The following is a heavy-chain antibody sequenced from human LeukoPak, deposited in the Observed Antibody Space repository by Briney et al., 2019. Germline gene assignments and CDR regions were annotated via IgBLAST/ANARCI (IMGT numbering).Heavy chain of an antibody. D-gene: IGHD3-16*01. J-gene: IGHJ4*02. CDR1: GFTFSSYW. CDR2: INQDGRET. V-gene: IGHV3-7*01. CDR3: VRDYAWGTDNPDY. Sequence: GGSLRLSCVASGFTFSSYWMSWFRQSPGKGLEWLGNINQDGRETYYVDSVKGRFTISRDNAKNSLYLQMSSLRAEDTALYYCVRDYAWGTDNPDYWGQGTLVTVSS.